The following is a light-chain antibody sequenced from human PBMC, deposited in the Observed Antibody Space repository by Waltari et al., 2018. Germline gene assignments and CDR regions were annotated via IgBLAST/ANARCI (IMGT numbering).Light chain of an antibody. CDR3: QQRYKWPHS. V-gene: IGKV3-11*01. J-gene: IGKJ4*01. Sequence: EIVLTQSPATLSLSAGERATLSCRASQIVGTNLAWYQKRPGQAPRLLIYDAFGRAAGVPARFSGSSSGVEFTLTISSLEPEDSGVYFCQQRYKWPHSFGGGT. CDR2: DAF. CDR1: QIVGTN.